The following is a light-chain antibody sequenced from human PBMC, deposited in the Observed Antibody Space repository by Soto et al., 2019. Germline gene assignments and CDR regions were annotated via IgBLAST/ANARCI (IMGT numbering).Light chain of an antibody. V-gene: IGKV1-9*01. J-gene: IGKJ5*01. CDR3: QQLNSYPIT. CDR1: QGINTF. Sequence: IHLTSSPTALSASVGDSVNLTCRASQGINTFLSWYQQKEGKAPKLLIYAATTLQSGVPSRFSGSGYGTDFNLTISSLQPEDFATYYCQQLNSYPITFGQGTSLESK. CDR2: AAT.